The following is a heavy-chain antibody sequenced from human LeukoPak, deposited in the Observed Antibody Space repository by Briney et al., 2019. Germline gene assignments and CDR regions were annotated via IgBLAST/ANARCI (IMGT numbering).Heavy chain of an antibody. CDR2: IYSGGST. J-gene: IGHJ4*02. CDR1: GFTFSSNY. CDR3: ARSKLLWFGEFDY. D-gene: IGHD3-10*01. V-gene: IGHV3-66*01. Sequence: GGSLRLSCAASGFTFSSNYMSWVRQAPGKGLEWVSVIYSGGSTYYADSVKGRFTISRDNSKNTLYLQMNSLRAEDTAVYYCARSKLLWFGEFDYWGQGTLVTVSS.